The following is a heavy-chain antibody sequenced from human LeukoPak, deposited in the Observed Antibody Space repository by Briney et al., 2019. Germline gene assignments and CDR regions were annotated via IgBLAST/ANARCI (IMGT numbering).Heavy chain of an antibody. J-gene: IGHJ4*02. CDR1: GDSVSNYY. CDR2: SSYSGST. Sequence: SETLSLTCTVSGDSVSNYYWSWLRQPPGKRLEWIGHSSYSGSTKYNPSLNSRVTLSVDTSKNQLSLKLSSATAADTAVYYCARHVGNTLYFLDYWGQGILVTVSS. CDR3: ARHVGNTLYFLDY. V-gene: IGHV4-59*08. D-gene: IGHD1/OR15-1a*01.